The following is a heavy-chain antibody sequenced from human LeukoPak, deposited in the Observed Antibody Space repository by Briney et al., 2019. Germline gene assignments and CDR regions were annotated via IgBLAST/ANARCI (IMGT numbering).Heavy chain of an antibody. CDR1: GFTFSSYG. CDR3: ARGVVVTNTRQYYFDY. J-gene: IGHJ4*02. V-gene: IGHV3-30*03. Sequence: PGGPLRLSCAASGFTFSSYGMHWVRQAPGKGLEWVAVISYDGSNKYYVDSVKGRFTISRDNAKNSLYLQMNSLRAEDTAVYYCARGVVVTNTRQYYFDYWGQGTLVTVSS. D-gene: IGHD3-22*01. CDR2: ISYDGSNK.